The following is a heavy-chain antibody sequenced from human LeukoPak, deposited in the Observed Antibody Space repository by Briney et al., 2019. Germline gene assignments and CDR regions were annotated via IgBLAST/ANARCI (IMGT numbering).Heavy chain of an antibody. D-gene: IGHD2-2*01. V-gene: IGHV4-34*01. CDR3: ARDVVVVPAAIHYGMDV. Sequence: SETLFLTCAVYGGSFSDYFWGWIRQPPGKGLEWIWEINHSGRTYYNPSLKSRVTISVDTSKNQFSLNLSSVTAADTAVYYCARDVVVVPAAIHYGMDVWGQGTTVTVSS. CDR1: GGSFSDYF. J-gene: IGHJ6*02. CDR2: INHSGRT.